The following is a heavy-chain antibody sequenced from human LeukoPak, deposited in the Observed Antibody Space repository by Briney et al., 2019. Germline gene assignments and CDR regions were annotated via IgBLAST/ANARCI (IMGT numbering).Heavy chain of an antibody. CDR1: GYIFTGYY. CDR2: INPNSGGT. CDR3: ARARRGIAIFFDY. J-gene: IGHJ4*02. D-gene: IGHD6-13*01. Sequence: GASVKVSCKASGYIFTGYYMHWVRQAPGQGLEWMGWINPNSGGTNYAQKFQGRVTMTRDTSISTAYMELSRLRSDDTAVYYCARARRGIAIFFDYWGQGTLVTVSS. V-gene: IGHV1-2*02.